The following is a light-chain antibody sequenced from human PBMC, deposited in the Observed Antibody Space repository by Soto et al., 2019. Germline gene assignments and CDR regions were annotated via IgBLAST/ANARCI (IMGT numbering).Light chain of an antibody. V-gene: IGKV3-20*01. Sequence: EIVLTQSPGTLSLSPGERATLSCRASQSVSSNFLAWYQEKPGQAPRLLIYGASSRATGIPDRFSGSGSGTDFTLTISRLEPEDFAVYYCRQYGRSLEFALGGGNKVAIK. CDR1: QSVSSNF. CDR3: RQYGRSLEFA. CDR2: GAS. J-gene: IGKJ4*02.